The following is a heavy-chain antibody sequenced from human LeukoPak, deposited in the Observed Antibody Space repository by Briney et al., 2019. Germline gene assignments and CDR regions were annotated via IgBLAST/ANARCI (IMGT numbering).Heavy chain of an antibody. Sequence: SETLSLTCTVSGGSISSYYWSWIRQPPGKGLEWIGYIYYSGSTNYNPSLKSRVTISVDTSKNQFSLKLSSVTAADTAVYYCATSEPARPFDYWGQGTLVTVSS. J-gene: IGHJ4*02. CDR1: GGSISSYY. CDR2: IYYSGST. V-gene: IGHV4-59*01. D-gene: IGHD2-2*01. CDR3: ATSEPARPFDY.